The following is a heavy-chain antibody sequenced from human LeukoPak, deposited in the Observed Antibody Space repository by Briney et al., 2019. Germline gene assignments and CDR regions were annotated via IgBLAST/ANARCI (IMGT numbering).Heavy chain of an antibody. V-gene: IGHV3-23*01. CDR1: GFTFSSNA. CDR3: AKVSSSCPDCSFDS. D-gene: IGHD6-13*01. CDR2: ISGGGGST. J-gene: IGHJ4*02. Sequence: GGSLRLSCAASGFTFSSNAMSWVRQAPGKGLEWVSTISGGGGSTFYADSVKGRFTISRDNSKNTLYLQMNSLRAEDTAVYYCAKVSSSCPDCSFDSWGQGTLVTVSS.